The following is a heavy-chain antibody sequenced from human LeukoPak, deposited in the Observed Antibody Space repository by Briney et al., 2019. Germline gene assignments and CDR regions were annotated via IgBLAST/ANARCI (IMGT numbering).Heavy chain of an antibody. CDR2: INHSGST. D-gene: IGHD3-9*01. CDR3: ARGPNDILTGYYRTFFDY. Sequence: SETLSLTCVVYGGSFSGYYWSWIRQPPGKGLEWIGEINHSGSTNYNPSLKSRVTISVDRPKDQFSLKLTSVTAADTAVYYCARGPNDILTGYYRTFFDYWGQGALVTVSS. J-gene: IGHJ4*02. V-gene: IGHV4-34*01. CDR1: GGSFSGYY.